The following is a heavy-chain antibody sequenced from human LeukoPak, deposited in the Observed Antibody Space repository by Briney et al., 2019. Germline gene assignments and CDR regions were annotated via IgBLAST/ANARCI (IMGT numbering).Heavy chain of an antibody. CDR2: INPDSGGT. D-gene: IGHD3-16*01. CDR3: ARDLGRPDSFDI. CDR1: GYTFTDNY. V-gene: IGHV1-2*02. J-gene: IGHJ3*02. Sequence: GASVKVSFKASGYTFTDNYMHWVRQAPGQGLEWMGWINPDSGGTNYAQKFQGRVTITRDTSITTAYMELSRLRSDDTAVYYCARDLGRPDSFDIWGQGTMVTVSS.